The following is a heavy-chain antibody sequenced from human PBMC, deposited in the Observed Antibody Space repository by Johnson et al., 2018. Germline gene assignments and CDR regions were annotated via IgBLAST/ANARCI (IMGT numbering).Heavy chain of an antibody. Sequence: QVQLVESGPGLVKPSETLSLTCTVSGVSISSYYWSWFRQSPGRGLEWIGYVYYTGSTKYNPSFKNRVSISVDTSKTQFSLTLDAVTAADTAVYYCARDFFSVEGSGTSWGQGTLVTVSS. J-gene: IGHJ5*02. CDR3: ARDFFSVEGSGTS. CDR2: VYYTGST. CDR1: GVSISSYY. V-gene: IGHV4-59*01. D-gene: IGHD6-13*01.